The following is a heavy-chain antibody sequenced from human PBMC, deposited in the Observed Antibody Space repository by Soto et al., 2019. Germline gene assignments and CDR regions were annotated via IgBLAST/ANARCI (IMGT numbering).Heavy chain of an antibody. CDR3: ARDGIIAAVVEMASYFDY. V-gene: IGHV3-33*01. J-gene: IGHJ4*02. D-gene: IGHD6-13*01. CDR2: IWYDGSNK. Sequence: QVQLVESGGGVVQPGRSLRLSCAASGFTFSSYGMHWVRQAPGKGLEWVAVIWYDGSNKYYADSVKGRFTISRDNSKNTLYLQMNSLRAEDTAVYYCARDGIIAAVVEMASYFDYWGQGTLVTVSS. CDR1: GFTFSSYG.